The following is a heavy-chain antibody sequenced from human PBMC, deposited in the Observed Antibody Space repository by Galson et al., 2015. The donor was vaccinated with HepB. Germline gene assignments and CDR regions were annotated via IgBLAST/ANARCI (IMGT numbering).Heavy chain of an antibody. CDR3: ATVPRPFIAVAGTSFDY. V-gene: IGHV1-24*01. J-gene: IGHJ4*02. D-gene: IGHD6-19*01. Sequence: SVKVSCKVSGYTLTELSMHWVRQAPGKGLEWMGGFDPEDGETIYAQKFQGRVTMTEDTSTDTAYMELSSLRSEDTAVYYCATVPRPFIAVAGTSFDYWGQGTLVTVSS. CDR1: GYTLTELS. CDR2: FDPEDGET.